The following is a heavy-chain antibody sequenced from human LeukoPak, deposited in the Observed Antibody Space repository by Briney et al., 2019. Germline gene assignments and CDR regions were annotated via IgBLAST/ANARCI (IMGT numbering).Heavy chain of an antibody. CDR2: IYYNGNT. CDR1: GGFVSNRSYY. J-gene: IGHJ5*02. V-gene: IGHV4-39*02. CDR3: AREVGTERWFDP. D-gene: IGHD5-18*01. Sequence: SETLSLTCTVSGGFVSNRSYYWGWIRQPPGEGLEWIGSIYYNGNTYYNPSLKSRVTISVDTSKNQFSLKLSSVTAADTAVYHCAREVGTERWFDPWGQGTRVTVSS.